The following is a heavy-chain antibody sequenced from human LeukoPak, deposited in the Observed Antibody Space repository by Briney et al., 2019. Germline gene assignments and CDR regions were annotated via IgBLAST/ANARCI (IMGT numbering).Heavy chain of an antibody. CDR2: ISAGGSST. CDR1: GFTFSSYA. CDR3: AKHRENFGDSCLDDY. V-gene: IGHV3-23*01. J-gene: IGHJ4*02. Sequence: GGSLRLSCAVAGFTFSSYAMNWVRQAPGKGLEWVSTISAGGSSTYYADSAKGRFTISRDNSKNTLYLHLNSLRVEDTAVYFCAKHRENFGDSCLDDYWGQGTLVTVSS. D-gene: IGHD4-17*01.